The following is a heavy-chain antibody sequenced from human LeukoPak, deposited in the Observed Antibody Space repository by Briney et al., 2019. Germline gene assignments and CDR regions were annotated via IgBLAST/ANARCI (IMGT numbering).Heavy chain of an antibody. D-gene: IGHD1-26*01. CDR2: ISSSGSTI. CDR3: ARFVVGAIDY. CDR1: GFTFSDYY. Sequence: PGGSLRHSCAASGFTFSDYYISWIPQAPGEGLGWVSYISSSGSTIYYADSVKGRFTISRDNAKNSLYLQRNSLRAEDTAVYYCARFVVGAIDYWGEGAPVTVSS. J-gene: IGHJ4*02. V-gene: IGHV3-11*01.